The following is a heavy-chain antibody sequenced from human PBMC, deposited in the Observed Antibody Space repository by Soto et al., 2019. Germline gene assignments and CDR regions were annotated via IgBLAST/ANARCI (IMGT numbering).Heavy chain of an antibody. CDR1: GGSISSYY. CDR3: ARGIAARDAFDI. Sequence: SETLSLTCTVSGGSISSYYWSWIRQPPGKGLEWIGYIYYSGSTNYNPSLKSRVTISVDTSKNQFSLKLSSVTAADTAVYYCARGIAARDAFDIWGQGTMVTV. V-gene: IGHV4-59*01. J-gene: IGHJ3*02. CDR2: IYYSGST. D-gene: IGHD6-6*01.